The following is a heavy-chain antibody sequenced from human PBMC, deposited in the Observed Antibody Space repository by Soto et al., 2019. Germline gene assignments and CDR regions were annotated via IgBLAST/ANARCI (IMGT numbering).Heavy chain of an antibody. Sequence: SETLSLTCTVSGASINNYYLSWVRRPPGKRLEWIGYISDIAYTSYNPSLKGRVSISVDTSKNQFSLTLTSVTAADTAVYYCARQGFGVLHGLVDVWGQGTTVTVSS. CDR1: GASINNYY. J-gene: IGHJ6*02. D-gene: IGHD3-10*01. CDR2: ISDIAYT. V-gene: IGHV4-59*08. CDR3: ARQGFGVLHGLVDV.